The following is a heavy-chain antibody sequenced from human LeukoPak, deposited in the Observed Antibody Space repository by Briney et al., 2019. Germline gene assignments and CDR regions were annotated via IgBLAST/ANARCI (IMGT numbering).Heavy chain of an antibody. CDR1: GGSISSYY. J-gene: IGHJ3*02. CDR3: ARGGGSSGGRAFDI. Sequence: SETLSLTCTVSGGSISSYYWSWIRQPPGKGLEWIGYIYYSGSTNCNPSLKSRVTISVDTSKNQFSLKLSSVTAADTAVYYCARGGGSSGGRAFDIWGQGTMVTVSS. V-gene: IGHV4-59*01. CDR2: IYYSGST. D-gene: IGHD6-19*01.